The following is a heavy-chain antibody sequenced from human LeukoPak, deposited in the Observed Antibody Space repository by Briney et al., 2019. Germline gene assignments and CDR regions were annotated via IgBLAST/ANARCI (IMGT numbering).Heavy chain of an antibody. CDR2: IIPIFGTA. Sequence: SVKVSCKASGGTFSSYAISWVRQAPGQGLEWMGGIIPIFGTANYAQKCQGKVTITTDQSTTTAYMELSRLRPEATAVYYCASGAPTVTALGDAFDLWGQGTMVTVSS. J-gene: IGHJ3*01. CDR3: ASGAPTVTALGDAFDL. CDR1: GGTFSSYA. V-gene: IGHV1-69*05. D-gene: IGHD4-17*01.